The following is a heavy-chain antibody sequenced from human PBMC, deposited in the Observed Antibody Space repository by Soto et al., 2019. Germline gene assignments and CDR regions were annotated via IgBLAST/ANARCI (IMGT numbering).Heavy chain of an antibody. CDR3: AREIERLLGY. V-gene: IGHV3-23*01. CDR1: EFTFSNYA. D-gene: IGHD3-3*01. J-gene: IGHJ4*02. CDR2: ISYGGGTT. Sequence: GGSLRLSCAASEFTFSNYAMSWVRQAPGKGLEWVSAISYGGGTTYYADSVKGRFTISRDNSKNTLYLQMNSLRVEDTAVYYCAREIERLLGYWGQGTLVTVSS.